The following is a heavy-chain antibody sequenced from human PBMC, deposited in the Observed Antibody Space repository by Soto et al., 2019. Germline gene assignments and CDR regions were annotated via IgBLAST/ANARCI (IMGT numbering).Heavy chain of an antibody. CDR2: IWYGGSNK. Sequence: QVQLVESGGGVVQPGRSLRLSCAASGFTFSSYGMHWVRQAPGKGLEWVAVIWYGGSNKYYADSVKGRFTISRDNSKNTLYLQMNSLKAEDTAVYYCARDDGGSRLDYWGQGTLVTVSS. D-gene: IGHD3-10*01. CDR3: ARDDGGSRLDY. V-gene: IGHV3-33*01. CDR1: GFTFSSYG. J-gene: IGHJ4*02.